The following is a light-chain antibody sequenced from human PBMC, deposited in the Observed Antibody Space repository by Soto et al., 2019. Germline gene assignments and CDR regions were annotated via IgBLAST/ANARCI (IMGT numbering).Light chain of an antibody. CDR1: QSVSSSY. CDR3: QQYVSSWDPIT. Sequence: EIVLTQSPGTLSLSPGERATLSCRASQSVSSSYLAWYQQKPGQAPRLLIYGASSRATGIPDRFSGSGSGTDFTLTISRLEPEDFAVYYCQQYVSSWDPITFGQGTRLEIK. V-gene: IGKV3-20*01. CDR2: GAS. J-gene: IGKJ5*01.